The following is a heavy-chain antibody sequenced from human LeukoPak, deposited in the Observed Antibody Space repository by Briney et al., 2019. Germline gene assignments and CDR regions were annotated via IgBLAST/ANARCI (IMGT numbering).Heavy chain of an antibody. J-gene: IGHJ4*02. Sequence: GGSLRLSCAASGFTVGSNYMSWVRQAPGKGLEWVSIIYSGGSTYYADSVKGRFTISRDNSKNTLYLQMNSLRAEDTAVYYCARSNPFDYWGQGTLVTVSS. CDR2: IYSGGST. CDR3: ARSNPFDY. CDR1: GFTVGSNY. V-gene: IGHV3-66*01.